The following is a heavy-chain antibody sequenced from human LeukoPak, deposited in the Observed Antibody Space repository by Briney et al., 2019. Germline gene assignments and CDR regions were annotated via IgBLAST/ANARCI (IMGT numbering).Heavy chain of an antibody. V-gene: IGHV5-51*01. CDR3: ARPRTLVRGTIGYYFDY. Sequence: GESLKISCNGSGYXFTSYWICWVRQMPGKGLEWMGSIYPGDSDTRYSPSFQGQVTISADRSISTAYLQWSSLQASDTAMYYCARPRTLVRGTIGYYFDYWGQGTLVTVSS. D-gene: IGHD3-10*01. CDR1: GYXFTSYW. J-gene: IGHJ4*02. CDR2: IYPGDSDT.